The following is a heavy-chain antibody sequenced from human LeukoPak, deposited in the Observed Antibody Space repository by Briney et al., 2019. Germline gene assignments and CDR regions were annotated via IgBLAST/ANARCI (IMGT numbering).Heavy chain of an antibody. Sequence: SETLSLTCTVSGGSISSGSHYWGWIRQPPGKGLEWIGSIYYSGSTYYNPSLKSRVTISADTSKNQLSLKLSSLTAAATAVYYCAKSYSYGSWHTDYFDYWGQGTLVTVSS. D-gene: IGHD5-18*01. J-gene: IGHJ4*02. CDR1: GGSISSGSHY. V-gene: IGHV4-39*01. CDR3: AKSYSYGSWHTDYFDY. CDR2: IYYSGST.